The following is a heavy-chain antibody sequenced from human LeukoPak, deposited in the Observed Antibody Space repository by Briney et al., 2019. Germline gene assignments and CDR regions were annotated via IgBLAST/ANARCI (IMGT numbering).Heavy chain of an antibody. V-gene: IGHV1-69*05. CDR2: IIPIFGTA. D-gene: IGHD3-3*02. CDR1: GGTFSSYA. CDR3: ARDWQGYLNGRIWDY. Sequence: SVKVSCKASGGTFSSYAISWVRQAPGQGLEWMGRIIPIFGTANYAQKFQGRVTITTDESTSTAYMELSSLRPEDTAVYYCARDWQGYLNGRIWDYWGRGTLVTVSS. J-gene: IGHJ4*02.